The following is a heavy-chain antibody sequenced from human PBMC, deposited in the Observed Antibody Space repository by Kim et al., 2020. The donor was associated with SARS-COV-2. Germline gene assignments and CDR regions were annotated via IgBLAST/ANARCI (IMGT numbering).Heavy chain of an antibody. CDR1: GFTVSSNY. J-gene: IGHJ2*01. CDR2: IYSGGST. Sequence: GGSLRLSCAASGFTVSSNYMSWVRQAPGKGLEWVSVIYSGGSTYYADSVKGRVTISRDNSKNTLYRQMNSLRAEDTAVYYCASDRYGGLYGDYVRYFAFWGRGTLVTVSS. V-gene: IGHV3-53*01. D-gene: IGHD4-17*01. CDR3: ASDRYGGLYGDYVRYFAF.